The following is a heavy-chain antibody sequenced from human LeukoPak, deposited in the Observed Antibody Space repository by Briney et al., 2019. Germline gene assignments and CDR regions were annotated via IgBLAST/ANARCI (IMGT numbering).Heavy chain of an antibody. J-gene: IGHJ6*03. CDR3: ARESRFDYYGSGSYFPSYYCYYYYMDV. Sequence: SETLSLTCAVYGGSFSGYYWSWIRQPPGKGLEWIGEINHSGSTNYNPSLKSRVTISVDTSKNQFSLKLSSVTAADTAVYYCARESRFDYYGSGSYFPSYYCYYYYMDVWGKGTTVTISS. CDR1: GGSFSGYY. V-gene: IGHV4-34*01. CDR2: INHSGST. D-gene: IGHD3-10*01.